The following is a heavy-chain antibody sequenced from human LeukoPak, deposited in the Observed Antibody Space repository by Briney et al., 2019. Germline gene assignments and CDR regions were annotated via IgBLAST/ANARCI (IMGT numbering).Heavy chain of an antibody. V-gene: IGHV4-38-2*02. CDR2: IYHSGST. CDR3: ARPQQQLVPYDAFDI. D-gene: IGHD6-13*01. Sequence: SETLSLTCTVSGYSISSGYYWGWIRQPPGKGLEWIGSIYHSGSTYYNPSLKSRVTISVDTSKNQFSLKLCSVTAADTAVYYCARPQQQLVPYDAFDIWGQGTMVTVSS. J-gene: IGHJ3*02. CDR1: GYSISSGYY.